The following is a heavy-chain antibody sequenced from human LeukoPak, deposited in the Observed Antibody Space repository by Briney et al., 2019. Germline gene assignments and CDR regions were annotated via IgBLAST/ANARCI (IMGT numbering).Heavy chain of an antibody. CDR3: ARGKVDGDDFDY. CDR1: GYTFTGSY. CDR2: IKSNSGGT. Sequence: VASVKVSCKASGYTFTGSYMHWVRQAPGQGLEWMGWIKSNSGGTNYAQKFQGRVTMTRDTSISTAYMELSRLRSDDTAVYYCARGKVDGDDFDYWGQGTLVTVSS. V-gene: IGHV1-2*02. J-gene: IGHJ4*02. D-gene: IGHD4-17*01.